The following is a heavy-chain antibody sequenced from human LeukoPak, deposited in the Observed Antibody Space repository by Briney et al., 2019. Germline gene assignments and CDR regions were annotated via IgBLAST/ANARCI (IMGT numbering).Heavy chain of an antibody. CDR3: ARGDDYDILTGLDY. J-gene: IGHJ4*02. Sequence: GGSLRLSCAASGFTFSSYAMSWVRQAPGKGLEWVSYISSSSSTIYYADSVKGRFTISRDNAKNSLYLQMNSLRDEDTAVYYCARGDDYDILTGLDYWGQGTLVTVSS. D-gene: IGHD3-9*01. CDR2: ISSSSSTI. CDR1: GFTFSSYA. V-gene: IGHV3-48*02.